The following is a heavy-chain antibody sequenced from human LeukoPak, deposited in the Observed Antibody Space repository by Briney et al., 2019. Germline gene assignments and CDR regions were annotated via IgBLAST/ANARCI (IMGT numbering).Heavy chain of an antibody. V-gene: IGHV1-2*02. CDR1: GYTFINYA. J-gene: IGHJ4*02. Sequence: ASVTVSCKASGYTFINYAINWVRQAPGQGLEWMGWINSNSGGANYAQKFQGRVTMTRDTSISTAYMELSGLRSDDTAVYYCAREGHYYDSSDFYVGYFDYWGQGILVTVSS. D-gene: IGHD3-22*01. CDR3: AREGHYYDSSDFYVGYFDY. CDR2: INSNSGGA.